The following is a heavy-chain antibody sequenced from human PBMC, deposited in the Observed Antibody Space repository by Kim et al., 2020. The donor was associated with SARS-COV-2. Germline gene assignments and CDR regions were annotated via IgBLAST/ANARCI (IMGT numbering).Heavy chain of an antibody. J-gene: IGHJ4*02. V-gene: IGHV4-34*01. CDR2: INHSGRT. Sequence: SETLSLTCAVHGGSFSGYYWSWIRQPPGKGLEWIGEINHSGRTNYNPSLKSRVTISVDTSKNQFSLKLSSVTAADTAVYYCAIGGRSSGHFDYWGQGTLVTVSS. D-gene: IGHD6-19*01. CDR3: AIGGRSSGHFDY. CDR1: GGSFSGYY.